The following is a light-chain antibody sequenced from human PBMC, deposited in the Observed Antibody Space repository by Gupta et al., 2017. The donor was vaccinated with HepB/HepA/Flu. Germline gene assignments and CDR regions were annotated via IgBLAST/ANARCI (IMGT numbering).Light chain of an antibody. V-gene: IGLV2-11*01. CDR2: YVT. J-gene: IGLJ2*01. Sequence: QSALTQPRAVAGSPGQSTTISCTGTSSDDGGYNYVSWYQQHQGNAATLLIFYVTKQPSCVADRFSCSTTGDTASLTTSGLQAEDEADDYCSSSEGSYTFRVLFGGGTKLTVL. CDR1: SSDDGGYNY. CDR3: SSSEGSYTFRVL.